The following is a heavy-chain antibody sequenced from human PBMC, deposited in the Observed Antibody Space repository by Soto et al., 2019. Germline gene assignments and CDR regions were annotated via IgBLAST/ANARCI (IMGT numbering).Heavy chain of an antibody. V-gene: IGHV3-7*03. D-gene: IGHD4-17*01. J-gene: IGHJ4*02. CDR2: IKRDGSEK. Sequence: GGSLRLSCTASGFMFGSYWMTWVRHVPGKGLQWVANIKRDGSEKYYVDFVKGRFTISRDNADNSVFLDMNNLRVDDTAPYYCARLRATDYDIDYWGQGALVTVSS. CDR3: ARLRATDYDIDY. CDR1: GFMFGSYW.